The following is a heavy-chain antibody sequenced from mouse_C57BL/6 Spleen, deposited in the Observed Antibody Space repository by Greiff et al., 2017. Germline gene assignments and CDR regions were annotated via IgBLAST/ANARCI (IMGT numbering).Heavy chain of an antibody. D-gene: IGHD2-1*01. CDR1: GYTFTDYN. V-gene: IGHV1-18*01. J-gene: IGHJ3*01. Sequence: EVQLQQSGPELVKPGASVKIPCKASGYTFTDYNMDWVKQSHGTSLEWIGDINPNNGGTIYNQKFKGKATLTVEKSSSTAYMEHRSLTSEDTAVYYCAREENGNYSAYWGQGTLVTVSA. CDR3: AREENGNYSAY. CDR2: INPNNGGT.